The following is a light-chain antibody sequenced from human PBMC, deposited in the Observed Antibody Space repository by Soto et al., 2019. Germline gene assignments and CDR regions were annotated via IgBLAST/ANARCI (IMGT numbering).Light chain of an antibody. CDR2: GNT. Sequence: QSVLTHPPSGSGSPGRRFTISCTGISSYIGAGFDVHWYQQLPGAAPKLLIYGNTKRPSGVPDRFSGSKSGTSASLAISGLQTEDEADYYCKSNTLSDSHVFGTGTXVTVL. J-gene: IGLJ1*01. V-gene: IGLV1-40*01. CDR1: SSYIGAGFD. CDR3: KSNTLSDSHV.